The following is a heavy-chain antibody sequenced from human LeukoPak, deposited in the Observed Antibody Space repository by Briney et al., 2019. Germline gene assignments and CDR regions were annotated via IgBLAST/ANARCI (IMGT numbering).Heavy chain of an antibody. CDR1: GGSISSGGYY. J-gene: IGHJ4*02. D-gene: IGHD3-22*01. Sequence: SETLSLTCTVSGGSISSGGYYWSWIRQHRGKGLEWIGYIYYSGSTYYNPSLKSRVTISVDTSKNQFSLKLSSVTAADTAVYYCARDGYYYDSSGYYYFDYWGQGTLVTVSS. CDR2: IYYSGST. V-gene: IGHV4-31*03. CDR3: ARDGYYYDSSGYYYFDY.